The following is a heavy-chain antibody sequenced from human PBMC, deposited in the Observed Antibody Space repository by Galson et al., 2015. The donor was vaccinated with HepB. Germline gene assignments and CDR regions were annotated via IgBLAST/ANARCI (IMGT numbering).Heavy chain of an antibody. D-gene: IGHD6-13*01. CDR2: IIPIFGTA. CDR3: ARYMGYSSSWYNYYYYYYMDV. CDR1: GGTFSSYA. V-gene: IGHV1-69*13. J-gene: IGHJ6*03. Sequence: SVKVSCKASGGTFSSYAISWVRQAPGQGLEWMGGIIPIFGTANYAQKFQGRVTITADESTSTAYMELSSLRSEDTAVYYCARYMGYSSSWYNYYYYYYMDVWGKGTTVTVS.